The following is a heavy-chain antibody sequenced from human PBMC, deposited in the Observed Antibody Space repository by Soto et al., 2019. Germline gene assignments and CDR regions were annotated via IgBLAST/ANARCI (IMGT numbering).Heavy chain of an antibody. Sequence: QVQLVESGGGVVQPGRSLRLSCAASGFTFSSYGMHWVRQAPGKGLEWVAVISYDGSNKYYADPVKGRFTISRDNSKNTLYLQMNSLRAEDTAVYYCAKVRSGYSSSWYWFDPWGQGTLVTVSS. CDR1: GFTFSSYG. V-gene: IGHV3-30*18. CDR3: AKVRSGYSSSWYWFDP. CDR2: ISYDGSNK. D-gene: IGHD6-13*01. J-gene: IGHJ5*02.